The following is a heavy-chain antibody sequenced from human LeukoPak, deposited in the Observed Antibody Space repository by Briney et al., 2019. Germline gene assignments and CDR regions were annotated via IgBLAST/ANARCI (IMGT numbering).Heavy chain of an antibody. J-gene: IGHJ5*02. CDR2: MNPNSGNT. Sequence: ASVKVSCKASGDTFTSYDTNWVRQATGQGLEWMGWMNPNSGNTGYAQKFQGRVTMTRNTSISTAYMELSSLRSEDTAVYYCAREESGITGTSGGFDPWGQGTLVTVSS. CDR1: GDTFTSYD. CDR3: AREESGITGTSGGFDP. D-gene: IGHD1-20*01. V-gene: IGHV1-8*01.